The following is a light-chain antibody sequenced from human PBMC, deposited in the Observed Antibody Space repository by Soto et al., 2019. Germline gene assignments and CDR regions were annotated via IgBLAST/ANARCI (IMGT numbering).Light chain of an antibody. Sequence: EIVLTQSPATLSLSPGERATLSCRASQSVRSYLAWYQQKIGQAPRLLIYDASNRATGIPARLSGSGSGTDFTLTISSLEPEDFAVYYCQQRSNWPLTFGGGTRWIS. CDR3: QQRSNWPLT. CDR1: QSVRSY. J-gene: IGKJ4*01. V-gene: IGKV3-11*01. CDR2: DAS.